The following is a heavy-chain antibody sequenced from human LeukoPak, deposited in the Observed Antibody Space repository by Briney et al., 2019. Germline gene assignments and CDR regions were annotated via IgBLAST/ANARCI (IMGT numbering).Heavy chain of an antibody. D-gene: IGHD3-10*01. CDR1: GLTFSGEY. Sequence: PGGSLRLSCAASGLTFSGEYMSWIRQAPGKGLEWVSYISNTGDFIAYADSVKGRFTMSRDNAKNSLYLQMNSLRAEDAAAYYCVRGRGAGPGAHFDYWGQGTLVTVSS. CDR2: ISNTGDFI. V-gene: IGHV3-11*01. CDR3: VRGRGAGPGAHFDY. J-gene: IGHJ4*02.